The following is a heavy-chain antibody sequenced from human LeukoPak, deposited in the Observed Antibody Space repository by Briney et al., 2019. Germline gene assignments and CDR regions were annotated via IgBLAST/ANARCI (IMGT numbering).Heavy chain of an antibody. CDR1: GFTVSNSY. J-gene: IGHJ3*01. CDR2: IYSGGST. D-gene: IGHD6-13*01. V-gene: IGHV3-53*01. Sequence: PGGSLRLSCAASGFTVSNSYMNWVRQAPGKGLEWVSVIYSGGSTYYADSVKGRFTISRDNSKNTLYLQMNSLRADDTAVYYCASGIRSIAAPDWGQGTMVTVSS. CDR3: ASGIRSIAAPD.